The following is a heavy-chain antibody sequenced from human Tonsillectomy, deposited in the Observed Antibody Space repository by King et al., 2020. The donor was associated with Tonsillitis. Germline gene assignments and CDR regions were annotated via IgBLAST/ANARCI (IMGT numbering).Heavy chain of an antibody. J-gene: IGHJ5*01. Sequence: VQLQQWGAGLLKPSETLSLTCAVYGGTFSGYYWSWIRQPPGKGLEWIGEINHSGSTNYNPSLKSRVTISVDTSKNQFSLKLSSVTAADTAVYYCARIVYTRDWPAWGHGNLVTVSS. D-gene: IGHD3/OR15-3a*01. CDR1: GGTFSGYY. V-gene: IGHV4-34*01. CDR3: ARIVYTRDWPA. CDR2: INHSGST.